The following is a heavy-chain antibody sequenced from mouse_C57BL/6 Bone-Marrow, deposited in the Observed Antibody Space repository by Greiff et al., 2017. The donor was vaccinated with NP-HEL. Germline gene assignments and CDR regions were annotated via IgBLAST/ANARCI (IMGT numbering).Heavy chain of an antibody. CDR2: IYPGNSDT. CDR3: TYDNYYYAMDY. V-gene: IGHV1-5*01. J-gene: IGHJ4*01. CDR1: GYTFTSYW. Sequence: VQLQQSGTVLARPGASVKMSCKTSGYTFTSYWMHWVKQRPGQGLEWIGAIYPGNSDTSYNQKFKGKAKLTAVTSASTAYMERSSLTNSDAAVYYCTYDNYYYAMDYWGQGTSVTVSS. D-gene: IGHD2-1*01.